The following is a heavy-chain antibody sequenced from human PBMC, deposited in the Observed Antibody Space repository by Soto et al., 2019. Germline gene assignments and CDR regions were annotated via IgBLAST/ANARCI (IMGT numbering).Heavy chain of an antibody. Sequence: SETLSLTCTVSGGSISSYYWSWIRQPPGKGLDWIGYIYYSGSTNYNPSLKSRVTISVDTSKNQFSLKLSSVTAADTAVYYCARRGTYSGSYYVDYYYGMDVWGQGTTVTVSS. CDR3: ARRGTYSGSYYVDYYYGMDV. CDR1: GGSISSYY. V-gene: IGHV4-59*08. D-gene: IGHD1-26*01. J-gene: IGHJ6*02. CDR2: IYYSGST.